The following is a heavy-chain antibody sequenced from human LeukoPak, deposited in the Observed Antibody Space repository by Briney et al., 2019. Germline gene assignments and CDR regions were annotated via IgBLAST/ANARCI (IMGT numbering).Heavy chain of an antibody. V-gene: IGHV1-8*01. CDR2: MNPNSGNT. CDR1: GYTFTSYD. Sequence: ASVKVSCKASGYTFTSYDINWVRQATGQGLEWMGWMNPNSGNTGYTQTFQGRVTMTRNTSITTAYMELSSLRSEDTAVYYCAREGYHGTEDFDYRGQGTLVTVSS. D-gene: IGHD3-10*01. CDR3: AREGYHGTEDFDY. J-gene: IGHJ4*02.